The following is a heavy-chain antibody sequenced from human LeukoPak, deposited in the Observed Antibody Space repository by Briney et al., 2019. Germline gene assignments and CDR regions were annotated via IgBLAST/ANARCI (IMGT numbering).Heavy chain of an antibody. Sequence: GGSLRLSCAASGFTFSDYYMSWIRQAPGKGLEWISYISGSSTTINYADSVKGRFTISRDNAKKSLYLQMNSLRAEDTAVYYCARDYFSFGGIIISDWGQGTLVTVSS. CDR3: ARDYFSFGGIIISD. V-gene: IGHV3-11*04. CDR1: GFTFSDYY. D-gene: IGHD3-16*02. CDR2: ISGSSTTI. J-gene: IGHJ4*02.